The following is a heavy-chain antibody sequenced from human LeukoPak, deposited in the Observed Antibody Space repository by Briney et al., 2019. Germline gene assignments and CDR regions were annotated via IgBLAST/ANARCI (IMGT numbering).Heavy chain of an antibody. Sequence: KPGGSVRLSCAASQFTFSDYTMNWVRRAPGKGLEWVSSISTRSDYIYYAESVKGRFTISRDNAKNSLYLQMNSLRAEDTAVYYCARYVYGVVTAFDYWGQGTLVTVSS. CDR2: ISTRSDYI. CDR3: ARYVYGVVTAFDY. CDR1: QFTFSDYT. D-gene: IGHD3-3*01. V-gene: IGHV3-21*01. J-gene: IGHJ4*02.